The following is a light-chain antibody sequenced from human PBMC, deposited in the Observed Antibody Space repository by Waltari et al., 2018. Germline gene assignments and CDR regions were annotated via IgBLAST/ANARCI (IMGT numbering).Light chain of an antibody. CDR3: QSYDSSLSASV. Sequence: QSVLTQPPSVSGAPGQTVTSPSTGRSSNIGAGSDVHWYQQLPRTAPKLVIFDNTNRPSGVPDRFSGSKSGTSASLAITGLQTDDEADYYCQSYDSSLSASVFGGGTKLTVL. V-gene: IGLV1-40*01. J-gene: IGLJ3*02. CDR2: DNT. CDR1: SSNIGAGSD.